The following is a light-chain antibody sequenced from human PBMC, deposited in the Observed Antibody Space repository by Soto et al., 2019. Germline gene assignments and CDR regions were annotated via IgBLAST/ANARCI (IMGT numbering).Light chain of an antibody. CDR3: QKSDHLPL. V-gene: IGKV1-33*01. Sequence: DIQMTQSPPSLSASVGDRVTITCQASHDIGNSLNWYQDKPGQAPKLVIYDAYNLETGVPSTFRGNGDGTDFTFTISSLRPEDIATYYCQKSDHLPLFGPGTRVDMK. CDR1: HDIGNS. CDR2: DAY. J-gene: IGKJ3*01.